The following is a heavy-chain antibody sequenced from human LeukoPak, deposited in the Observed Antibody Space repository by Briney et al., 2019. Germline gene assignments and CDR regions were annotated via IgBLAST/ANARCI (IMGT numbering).Heavy chain of an antibody. D-gene: IGHD1-26*01. V-gene: IGHV4-34*12. CDR3: AKDRLSVGATFFDY. CDR1: GESFSGYY. CDR2: IIDTGST. J-gene: IGHJ4*02. Sequence: SETLSLTCAVYGESFSGYYWTWIRQPPGKGLEWIGEIIDTGSTKYNSSLKSRVTISVDTSKNEFSLNLTSVTAADTAVYYCAKDRLSVGATFFDYWGQGTLVTVSS.